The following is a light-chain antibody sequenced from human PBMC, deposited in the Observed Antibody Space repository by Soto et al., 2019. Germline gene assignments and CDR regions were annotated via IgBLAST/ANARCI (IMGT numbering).Light chain of an antibody. CDR1: QTVNTY. CDR2: DAS. CDR3: QQRGTTIT. J-gene: IGKJ5*01. V-gene: IGKV3-11*01. Sequence: IVLTQSPATLSLWPGETAVLSCRASQTVNTYLSWYQQRPGQAPRLLIYDASKRVPGIPARFSGSGSGTDFTLTISSLEPEDVAVYYCQQRGTTITFGQGTRLDIE.